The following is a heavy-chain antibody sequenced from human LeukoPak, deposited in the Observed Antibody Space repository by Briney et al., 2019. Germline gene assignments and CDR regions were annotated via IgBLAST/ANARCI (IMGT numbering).Heavy chain of an antibody. Sequence: PSETLSLTCTVSGGSISSSSYYWGWIRQPPGKGLEWIGSIYYSGSTYYNPSLKSRVTISVDTSKNQFSLKLSSVTAADTAVYYCATRRCTSCYRIFGAFDIWGQGTMVTVSS. CDR1: GGSISSSSYY. J-gene: IGHJ3*02. CDR2: IYYSGST. CDR3: ATRRCTSCYRIFGAFDI. D-gene: IGHD2-2*01. V-gene: IGHV4-39*01.